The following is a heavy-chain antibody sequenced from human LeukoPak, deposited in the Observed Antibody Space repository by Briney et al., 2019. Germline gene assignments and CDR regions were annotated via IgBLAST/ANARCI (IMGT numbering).Heavy chain of an antibody. Sequence: PGGSLRLSCAASGFTFNSYEMNWVRQAPGRGLEWVSYINSGGSAIYYADSVKGRFTISRDNAKNSLYLQMNSLRADVTAVYYCARGGSYVHYWGQGTLVTVSS. CDR2: INSGGSAI. D-gene: IGHD1-26*01. J-gene: IGHJ4*02. CDR1: GFTFNSYE. V-gene: IGHV3-48*03. CDR3: ARGGSYVHY.